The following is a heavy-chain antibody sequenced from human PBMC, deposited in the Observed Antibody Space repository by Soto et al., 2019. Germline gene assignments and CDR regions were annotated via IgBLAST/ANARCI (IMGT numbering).Heavy chain of an antibody. D-gene: IGHD5-18*01. Sequence: QVQLVESGGGVVQPGRSLRLSCAASGFTFSSYGMHWVRQAPGKGLEWVAVIWYDGSNKYYADSVKGRFTISRDNSKNTLYLQMNSLRAEDTAVYYCARDQDTAMVTTGRALGYYYGMDVWGQGTTVTVSS. J-gene: IGHJ6*02. CDR1: GFTFSSYG. V-gene: IGHV3-33*01. CDR3: ARDQDTAMVTTGRALGYYYGMDV. CDR2: IWYDGSNK.